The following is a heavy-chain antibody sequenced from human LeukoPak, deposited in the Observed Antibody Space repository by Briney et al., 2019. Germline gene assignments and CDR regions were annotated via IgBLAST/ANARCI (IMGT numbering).Heavy chain of an antibody. D-gene: IGHD5-24*01. Sequence: SETLSLTCTVSGGSISSYYWSWIRKPPGKGLEWIGYIYYSGSTYCNPSLKSRVTISVDTSKNQFSLKLSSVTAADTAVYYCARDGNRNWFDPWGQGTLVTVSS. J-gene: IGHJ5*02. CDR3: ARDGNRNWFDP. CDR2: IYYSGST. CDR1: GGSISSYY. V-gene: IGHV4-59*06.